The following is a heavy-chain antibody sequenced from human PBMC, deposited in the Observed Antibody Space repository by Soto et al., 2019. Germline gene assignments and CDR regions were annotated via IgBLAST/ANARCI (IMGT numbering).Heavy chain of an antibody. CDR3: ARDRRYYDILTGYHDDAFDI. V-gene: IGHV3-48*01. D-gene: IGHD3-9*01. CDR2: ISSSSSTI. Sequence: GGSLRLSCAASGFTFSSYSMNWVRQAPGKGLEWVSYISSSSSTIYYADSVKGRFTISRDNAKNSLYLQMNSLRAEDTAVYYCARDRRYYDILTGYHDDAFDIWGQGTRVTVSS. J-gene: IGHJ3*02. CDR1: GFTFSSYS.